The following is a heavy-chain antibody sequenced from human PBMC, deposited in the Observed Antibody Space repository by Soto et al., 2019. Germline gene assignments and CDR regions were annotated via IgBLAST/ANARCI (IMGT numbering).Heavy chain of an antibody. J-gene: IGHJ5*02. V-gene: IGHV4-30-4*01. D-gene: IGHD4-17*01. CDR2: IYYSGST. CDR1: GGSISSGDYY. CDR3: ARAKGLLTVTTSWFDP. Sequence: QVQLQESGPGLVKPSQTLSLTCIVSGGSISSGDYYWSWVRQPPGKGLAWIGYIYYSGSTYYNPSPKPRCIISADTSKNQFSLQLSSVTAADTAVYYCARAKGLLTVTTSWFDPWGQGTLVTVSS.